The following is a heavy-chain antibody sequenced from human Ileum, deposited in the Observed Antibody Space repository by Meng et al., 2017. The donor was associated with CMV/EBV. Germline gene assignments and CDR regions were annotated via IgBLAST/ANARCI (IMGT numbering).Heavy chain of an antibody. Sequence: FTLSNTYLSWVRHTPGKGLECVSIIYSDGNTFYADSVKGRFTISRDNFKNTVYLQMNTLKPEDMAVYYCAKGEYYYDSDAYYYYFHYWGQGTLVTVSS. D-gene: IGHD3-22*01. CDR1: FTLSNTY. CDR2: IYSDGNT. CDR3: AKGEYYYDSDAYYYYFHY. J-gene: IGHJ1*01. V-gene: IGHV3-66*01.